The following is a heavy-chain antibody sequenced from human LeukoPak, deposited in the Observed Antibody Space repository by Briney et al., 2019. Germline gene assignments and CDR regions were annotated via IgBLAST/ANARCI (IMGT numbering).Heavy chain of an antibody. J-gene: IGHJ4*02. CDR3: ARYLWLAYCGGDCYSDYFDY. V-gene: IGHV3-74*01. D-gene: IGHD2-21*02. CDR1: GFTFSSYW. CDR2: INSDGTST. Sequence: GGSLRLSCAASGFTFSSYWMHWVRQAPGKGLVWVSRINSDGTSTSYADSVKGRFTISRDSAKNTLYLQMNSLRAEDTAVYYCARYLWLAYCGGDCYSDYFDYWGQGTLVTVSS.